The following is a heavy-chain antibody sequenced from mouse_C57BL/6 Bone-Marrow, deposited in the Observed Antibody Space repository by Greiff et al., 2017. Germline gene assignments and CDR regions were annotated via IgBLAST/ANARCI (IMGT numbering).Heavy chain of an antibody. J-gene: IGHJ1*03. Sequence: QVQLQQPGAELVRPGTSVSLSCKASGYTFTSYWMHWVKQRPGQGLEWLGVIDPSDSYTNYNQQFKGKATLTVDTAASIAYMQLSSLTSEDSAVYYCARWLLRYFDVWGKGTTVTVSS. D-gene: IGHD2-3*01. CDR1: GYTFTSYW. V-gene: IGHV1-59*01. CDR2: IDPSDSYT. CDR3: ARWLLRYFDV.